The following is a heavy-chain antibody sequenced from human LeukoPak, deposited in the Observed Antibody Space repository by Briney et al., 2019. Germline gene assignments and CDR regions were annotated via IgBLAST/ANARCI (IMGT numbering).Heavy chain of an antibody. CDR2: IKSKTDGGTT. Sequence: GGSLRLSCAASGFTFSNAWMSWVRQAPGKGLEWVGRIKSKTDGGTTDYAAPVKGRFTISRDDSKNTLYLQMNSLKTEDTAVYYCTTRSIAAAGYYYYYYMDVWGKGTTVTVSS. CDR3: TTRSIAAAGYYYYYYMDV. J-gene: IGHJ6*03. D-gene: IGHD6-13*01. CDR1: GFTFSNAW. V-gene: IGHV3-15*01.